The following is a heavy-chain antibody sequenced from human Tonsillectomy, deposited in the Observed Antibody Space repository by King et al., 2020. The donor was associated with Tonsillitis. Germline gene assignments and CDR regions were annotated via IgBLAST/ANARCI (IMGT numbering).Heavy chain of an antibody. J-gene: IGHJ6*02. CDR2: IKRKTEGGTT. V-gene: IGHV3-15*01. Sequence: QLVQSGGGLVKPGGSLRLSCAASGFTFSDAWMSWVRQTPGKGLEWVGRIKRKTEGGTTDYAAPVKGRFTISRDASKNTLYLQMNSLKTQDTAVYYCTTAAYVSSADYYYYYYGMDVWGQGTTVTVSS. CDR3: TTAAYVSSADYYYYYYGMDV. CDR1: GFTFSDAW. D-gene: IGHD3-22*01.